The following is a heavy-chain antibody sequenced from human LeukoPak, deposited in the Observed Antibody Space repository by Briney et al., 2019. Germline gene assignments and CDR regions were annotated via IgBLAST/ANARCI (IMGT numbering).Heavy chain of an antibody. J-gene: IGHJ6*03. V-gene: IGHV3-53*01. CDR3: ARDVIAAPPGIYYYYYMDV. CDR2: IYSGGST. D-gene: IGHD6-6*01. Sequence: GGSLRLSCAASGFTVSSNYMSWVRQAPGKGLEWVSVIYSGGSTYYADSVKGRFTISRDNSKNTLYLQMNSLRAEDTAVYYCARDVIAAPPGIYYYYYMDVWGKGTTATVSS. CDR1: GFTVSSNY.